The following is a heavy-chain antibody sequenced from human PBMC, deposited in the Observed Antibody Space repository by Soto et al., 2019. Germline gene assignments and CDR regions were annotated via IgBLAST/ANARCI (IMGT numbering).Heavy chain of an antibody. Sequence: SETLSLTCTVSGDSGGSISSGAYYWSWIRQRPGKGLEWIGYASYNGNTFYSPSLRNRLTISLDRSKNQFSLKVTSVTAADTAMYFCAREKEMPHMGLDFQSWDQGILVTVSS. V-gene: IGHV4-31*03. CDR3: AREKEMPHMGLDFQS. CDR2: ASYNGNT. J-gene: IGHJ1*01. D-gene: IGHD2-2*01. CDR1: GGSISSGAYY.